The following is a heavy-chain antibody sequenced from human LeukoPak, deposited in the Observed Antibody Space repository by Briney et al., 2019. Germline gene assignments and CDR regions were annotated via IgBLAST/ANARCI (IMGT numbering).Heavy chain of an antibody. Sequence: GAPVKVSCKASGYTFTSYYMHWVRQAPGQGLEWMGIINPSGGSTSYAQKFQGRVTMTRDTSTSTVYMELSSLRSEDTAVYYCARDSSPLQDIVLMVYASPGTFDYWGQGTLVTVSS. J-gene: IGHJ4*02. D-gene: IGHD2-8*01. V-gene: IGHV1-46*01. CDR2: INPSGGST. CDR3: ARDSSPLQDIVLMVYASPGTFDY. CDR1: GYTFTSYY.